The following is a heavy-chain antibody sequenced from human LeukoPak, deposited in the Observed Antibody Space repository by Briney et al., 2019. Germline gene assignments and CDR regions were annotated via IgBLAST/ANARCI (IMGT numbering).Heavy chain of an antibody. V-gene: IGHV3-48*04. J-gene: IGHJ4*02. CDR1: GFTFSTSG. D-gene: IGHD4-17*01. Sequence: GGSLRLSCIGSGFTFSTSGMNWVRQAPGRGLDWISYISSSSDTMVYADSVKGRFTSSRDNAKNSLYLQMNSLRVEDTAVYYCASPLGDSVFYWGQGTLVTVSS. CDR3: ASPLGDSVFY. CDR2: ISSSSDTM.